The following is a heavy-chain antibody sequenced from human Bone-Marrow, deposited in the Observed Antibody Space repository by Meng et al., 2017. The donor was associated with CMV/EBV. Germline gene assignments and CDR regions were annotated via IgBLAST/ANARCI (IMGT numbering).Heavy chain of an antibody. D-gene: IGHD3-3*01. V-gene: IGHV3-74*01. CDR1: GFTFSSHW. J-gene: IGHJ4*02. Sequence: GESLKISCAASGFTFSSHWMHWVRQAPGKGLVWVSRINSDGSSTSYADSVKGRFTISRDNSKNTLYLQMNSLRAEDTAVYYCAKDLGDVLRFLEWCSVVDYWGQGTRVTGSS. CDR2: INSDGSST. CDR3: AKDLGDVLRFLEWCSVVDY.